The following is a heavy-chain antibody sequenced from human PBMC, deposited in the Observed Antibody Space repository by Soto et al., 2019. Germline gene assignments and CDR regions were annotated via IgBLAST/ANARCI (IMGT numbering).Heavy chain of an antibody. CDR3: AREKVVGAIENDAFDI. D-gene: IGHD1-26*01. V-gene: IGHV4-4*02. Sequence: QVQLQESGPGLVKPSGTLSLTCAVSGGSISSSNWWSWVRQPPGKGLEWIGEIYHSGSTNYNPSLKSRVTISADKSKNQFSLKLSSVTAADTAVYYCAREKVVGAIENDAFDIWGQGTMVTVSS. CDR1: GGSISSSNW. J-gene: IGHJ3*02. CDR2: IYHSGST.